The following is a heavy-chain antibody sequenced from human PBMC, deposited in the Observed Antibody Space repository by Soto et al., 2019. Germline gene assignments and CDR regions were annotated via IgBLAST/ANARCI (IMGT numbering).Heavy chain of an antibody. CDR2: IGTAGDT. D-gene: IGHD6-25*01. V-gene: IGHV3-13*01. Sequence: PGGSLRLSCAASGFTFSSYDMHWVRQATGKGLEWVSAIGTAGDTYYPGSVTGRFTISRDNAKASLYLQMNSLRSEDTAVYFCARAAVLFSRLDYWGQGALVTVSS. J-gene: IGHJ4*02. CDR3: ARAAVLFSRLDY. CDR1: GFTFSSYD.